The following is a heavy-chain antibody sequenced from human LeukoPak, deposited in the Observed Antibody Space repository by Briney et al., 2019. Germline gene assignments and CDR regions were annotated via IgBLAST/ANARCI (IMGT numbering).Heavy chain of an antibody. J-gene: IGHJ4*02. D-gene: IGHD6-19*01. CDR2: IKSKTDGGTT. Sequence: PGGSLRLSCAASGFTFSNAWMSWVRQAPGKGLEWVGRIKSKTDGGTTDYAAPVKGRFTTSRDDSKNTLYLQMNSLKTEDTAVYYCTTDIKLAVAGLPRFDYWGQGTLVTVSS. CDR3: TTDIKLAVAGLPRFDY. CDR1: GFTFSNAW. V-gene: IGHV3-15*01.